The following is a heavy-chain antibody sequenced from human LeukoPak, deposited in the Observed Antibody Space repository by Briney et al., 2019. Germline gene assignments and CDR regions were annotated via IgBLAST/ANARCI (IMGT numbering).Heavy chain of an antibody. Sequence: ASVKVSCKASGYTFTSYGISWVRQAPGQGLEWMGWISAYNGNTNYAQKLQGRVTMTTDTSTSTAYMELRSLRSDDTAVYYCARGFYYYDSSGYYDYWGQGTLVTVSS. CDR1: GYTFTSYG. CDR2: ISAYNGNT. D-gene: IGHD3-22*01. J-gene: IGHJ4*02. V-gene: IGHV1-18*01. CDR3: ARGFYYYDSSGYYDY.